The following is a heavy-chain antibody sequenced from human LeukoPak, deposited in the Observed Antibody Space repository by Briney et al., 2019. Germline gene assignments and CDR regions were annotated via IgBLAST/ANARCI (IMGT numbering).Heavy chain of an antibody. D-gene: IGHD3-9*01. J-gene: IGHJ6*02. CDR1: GFTFSSYG. V-gene: IGHV3-74*01. Sequence: PGGSLRLSCAASGFTFSSYGMHWVRQAPGKGLVWVSRINSDGSSTNYADSVKGRFTISRDNAKNTLYLQMNSLRAEDTAVYYCARHFDILNYGMDVWGQGTTVTVSS. CDR2: INSDGSST. CDR3: ARHFDILNYGMDV.